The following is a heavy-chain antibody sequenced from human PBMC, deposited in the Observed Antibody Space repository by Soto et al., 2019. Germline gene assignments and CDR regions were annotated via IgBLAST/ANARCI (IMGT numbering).Heavy chain of an antibody. Sequence: EVQLLESGGGLVQPGGSLTLSCAASGFTFSSYAMSWVRQAPGKGLEWVSAISGSGLNTYYAESVKGRFTISRDNSKNTLYLQMNGLRAEDTAVYYCARATGYYHTSGSDSWGQGTLVTVSS. J-gene: IGHJ4*02. CDR3: ARATGYYHTSGSDS. CDR1: GFTFSSYA. CDR2: ISGSGLNT. V-gene: IGHV3-23*01. D-gene: IGHD3-22*01.